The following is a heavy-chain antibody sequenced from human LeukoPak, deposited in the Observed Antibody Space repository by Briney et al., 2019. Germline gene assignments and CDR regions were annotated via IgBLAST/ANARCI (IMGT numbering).Heavy chain of an antibody. CDR1: GFTFSSSA. D-gene: IGHD3-22*01. Sequence: GGSLRLSCAASGFTFSSSAMSWVRQVPGKGLEWVSGISASGGSTSYADSVKGRFTISRDNSKNTLYLQMNSLRAEDTAVYYCARDRDDSSGYYSFDYWGQGTLVTVSS. V-gene: IGHV3-23*01. CDR2: ISASGGST. J-gene: IGHJ4*02. CDR3: ARDRDDSSGYYSFDY.